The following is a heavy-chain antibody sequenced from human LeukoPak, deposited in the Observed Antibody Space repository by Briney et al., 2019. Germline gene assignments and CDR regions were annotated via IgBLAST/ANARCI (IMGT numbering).Heavy chain of an antibody. CDR1: GGSFSGRY. J-gene: IGHJ5*01. CDR2: INHSEST. D-gene: IGHD4-17*01. Sequence: SETLSLTCAVYGGSFSGRYWSWIRQPPGKGLEWIGEINHSESTNYNPSLRSRVTISVDTSKNQFSLKLTSVTAADTAVYYCARTLWRGVTTYNWFDCWGQGTLVTVSS. V-gene: IGHV4-34*01. CDR3: ARTLWRGVTTYNWFDC.